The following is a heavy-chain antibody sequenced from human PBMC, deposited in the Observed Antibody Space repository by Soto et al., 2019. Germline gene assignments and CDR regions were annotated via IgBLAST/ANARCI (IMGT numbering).Heavy chain of an antibody. J-gene: IGHJ4*02. CDR2: IYSGGTI. V-gene: IGHV3-53*01. D-gene: IGHD5-12*01. CDR3: HGYGY. Sequence: EVQVVESGGGLIQPGGSLRLSCAVSGFTVTINYMSWVRQAPGKGLEWVSVIYSGGTIYYADSVKGRFTISRDTSKTTLYLQMNSLRGEDTAVYYCHGYGYWGQGTLVTVSS. CDR1: GFTVTINY.